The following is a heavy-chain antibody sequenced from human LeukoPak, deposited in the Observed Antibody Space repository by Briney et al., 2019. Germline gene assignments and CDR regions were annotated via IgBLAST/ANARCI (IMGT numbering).Heavy chain of an antibody. V-gene: IGHV4-30-2*01. J-gene: IGHJ4*02. CDR2: IYHSGST. D-gene: IGHD1-26*01. Sequence: PSETLSLTCTVSGGSISSGGYYWSWIRQPPGKGLEWIGYIYHSGSTYYNPSLKRRVTISVDRSKNQFSLKLSSVTAADTAVYYCARALGASYFDYWGQGTLVTVSS. CDR1: GGSISSGGYY. CDR3: ARALGASYFDY.